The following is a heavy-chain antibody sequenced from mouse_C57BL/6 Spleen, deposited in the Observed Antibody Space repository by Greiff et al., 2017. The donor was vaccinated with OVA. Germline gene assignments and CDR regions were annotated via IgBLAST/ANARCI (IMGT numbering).Heavy chain of an antibody. V-gene: IGHV1-81*01. CDR3: ARREVITTVDYAMDY. CDR1: GYTFTSYG. CDR2: IYPRSGNT. D-gene: IGHD1-1*01. J-gene: IGHJ4*01. Sequence: QVQLQQSGAELARPGASVKLSCKASGYTFTSYGISWVKQRTGQGLEWIGEIYPRSGNTYYNEKFKGKATLTADKSSSTAYMELRSLTSDDSAVYYCARREVITTVDYAMDYWGQGTSVTVSS.